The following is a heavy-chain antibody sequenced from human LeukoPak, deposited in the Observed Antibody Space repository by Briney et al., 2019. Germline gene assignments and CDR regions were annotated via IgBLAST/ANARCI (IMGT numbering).Heavy chain of an antibody. D-gene: IGHD3-22*01. J-gene: IGHJ4*02. CDR3: ASGEENAYYYDSSGIDY. V-gene: IGHV3-48*03. Sequence: GGSLRLSCAASGFTFSSYEMNWVRQAPGKGLEWVSYISSGGTTIYYADSVKGRFTISRDNAKNLLYLQMNSLRAEDTAVYYCASGEENAYYYDSSGIDYWGQGTLVTVSS. CDR1: GFTFSSYE. CDR2: ISSGGTTI.